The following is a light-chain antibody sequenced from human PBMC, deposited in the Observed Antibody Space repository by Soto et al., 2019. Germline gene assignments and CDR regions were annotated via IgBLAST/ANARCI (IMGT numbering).Light chain of an antibody. CDR3: QQYNNWWT. J-gene: IGKJ1*01. V-gene: IGKV3-15*01. CDR2: GAS. Sequence: IVMTQSPATRSVSPCEIATLSCRASQSVSSNLAWYQQKPGQAPRLLIYGASTRATGIPARFSGSGSGTEFTLTISSLQSEDFAVYYCQQYNNWWTFGQGTKVDIK. CDR1: QSVSSN.